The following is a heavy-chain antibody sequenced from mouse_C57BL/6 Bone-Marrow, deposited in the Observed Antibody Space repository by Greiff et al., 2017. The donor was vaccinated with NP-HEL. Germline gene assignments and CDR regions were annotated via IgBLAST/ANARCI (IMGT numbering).Heavy chain of an antibody. Sequence: EVQLQQSGAELVRPGASVKLSCTASGFNIKDDYMHWVKQRPEQGLEWIGWIDPENGDTEYASKFQGKATITADTSSNTAYLQLSSLTSEDTAVYYCTTTSKDAYWGQGTLVTVSA. CDR2: IDPENGDT. J-gene: IGHJ3*01. D-gene: IGHD1-3*01. V-gene: IGHV14-4*01. CDR1: GFNIKDDY. CDR3: TTTSKDAY.